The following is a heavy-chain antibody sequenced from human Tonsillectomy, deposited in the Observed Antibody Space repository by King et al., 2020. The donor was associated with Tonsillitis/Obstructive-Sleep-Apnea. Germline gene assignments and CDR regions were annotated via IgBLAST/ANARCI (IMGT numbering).Heavy chain of an antibody. CDR1: GFTFSSYW. CDR3: ARFTGTEVITSVVRDV. Sequence: VQLVESGGGLVQPGGSLRLSCAASGFTFSSYWMSWVRQAPGQGLEWVANIKQDGSEKYYVDSVKGRFTISRDNDKNSLYLQMNSLRAEHTAVYYCARFTGTEVITSVVRDVGPQGTALPVPS. V-gene: IGHV3-7*01. J-gene: IGHJ6*02. CDR2: IKQDGSEK. D-gene: IGHD1-14*01.